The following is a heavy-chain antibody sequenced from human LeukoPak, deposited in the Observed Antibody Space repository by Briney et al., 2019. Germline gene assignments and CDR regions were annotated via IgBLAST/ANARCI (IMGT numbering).Heavy chain of an antibody. CDR2: IKQVGREK. CDR3: ARDYSSGWYRPDY. CDR1: GLTFSSYW. J-gene: IGHJ4*02. D-gene: IGHD6-19*01. Sequence: PGGSLRLSCAPSGLTFSSYWMSWVRPAPGKGREWVANIKQVGREKYYVDSVKGRFNNSRDNAKNSLYLQVNSLRAEDTAVYFCARDYSSGWYRPDYWGQGTLVTVSS. V-gene: IGHV3-7*01.